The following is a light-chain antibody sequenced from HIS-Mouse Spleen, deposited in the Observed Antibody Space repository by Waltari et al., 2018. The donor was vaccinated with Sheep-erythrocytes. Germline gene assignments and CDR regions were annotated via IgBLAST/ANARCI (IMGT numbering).Light chain of an antibody. CDR1: SSNIGSNT. Sequence: QSVLTQPPSASGTPGQRVTISCSGSSSNIGSNTVNWYQQLPGTAPKLPTDGNNQRPSGVPDRFSGSKSGTSASLAISGLQSEDEADYYCAAWDDSLNGPVFGGGTKLTVL. J-gene: IGLJ3*02. CDR2: GNN. V-gene: IGLV1-44*01. CDR3: AAWDDSLNGPV.